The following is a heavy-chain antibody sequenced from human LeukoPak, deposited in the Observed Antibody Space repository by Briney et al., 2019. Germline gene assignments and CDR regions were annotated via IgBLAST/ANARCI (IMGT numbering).Heavy chain of an antibody. CDR3: ARVSSSWLGVGAFDI. CDR2: IYYSGST. D-gene: IGHD6-13*01. V-gene: IGHV4-59*01. CDR1: GGSISSYY. J-gene: IGHJ3*02. Sequence: PSETLSLTCTVSGGSISSYYWSWIRQPPGKGREGLGYIYYSGSTNYNPSLKSRVTISVDTYKNQFSLKLSSVTAADTAVYYCARVSSSWLGVGAFDIWGQGTMATVSS.